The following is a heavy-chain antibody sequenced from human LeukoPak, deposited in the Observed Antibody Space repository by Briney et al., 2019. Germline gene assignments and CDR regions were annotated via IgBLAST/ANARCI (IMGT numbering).Heavy chain of an antibody. V-gene: IGHV3-7*01. D-gene: IGHD5-18*01. CDR1: GFTFSNYW. Sequence: GGSLRLSCAASGFTFSNYWMSWVRQAPGKGLEWVANIKEDGSEKNYVDSVKGRFTISGDNAKNSLYLQMNSLRAEDTAVYYCARDTQLWPTIDYWGQGTLVTVSS. CDR2: IKEDGSEK. J-gene: IGHJ4*02. CDR3: ARDTQLWPTIDY.